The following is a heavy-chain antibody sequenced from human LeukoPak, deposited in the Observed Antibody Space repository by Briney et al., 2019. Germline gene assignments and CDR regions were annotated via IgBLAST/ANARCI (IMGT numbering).Heavy chain of an antibody. D-gene: IGHD3-22*01. CDR2: ISSSSSYI. J-gene: IGHJ5*02. Sequence: GGSLRLSCAASGFTFSSYSMNWVRQAPGKGLEWASSISSSSSYIYYADSVKGRFTISRDNAKNSLYLQMNSLRAEDTAVYYCARVRNVRYYDSSGYYYDLGWFDPWGQGTLVTVSS. V-gene: IGHV3-21*01. CDR3: ARVRNVRYYDSSGYYYDLGWFDP. CDR1: GFTFSSYS.